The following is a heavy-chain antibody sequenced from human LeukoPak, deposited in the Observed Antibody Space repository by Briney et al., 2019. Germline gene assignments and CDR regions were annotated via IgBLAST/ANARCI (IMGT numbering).Heavy chain of an antibody. CDR2: IYYSGST. CDR1: GGSISSGDYY. V-gene: IGHV4-30-4*08. D-gene: IGHD5-24*01. CDR3: ATAGRRWLQIQYFDY. J-gene: IGHJ4*02. Sequence: SQTLSLTCTVSGGSISSGDYYWSWLRQPPGTGLEWIGYIYYSGSTYYNPSLKSRVTISVDTSKNQFSLKLSSVTAADTAVYYCATAGRRWLQIQYFDYWGQGTLVTVSS.